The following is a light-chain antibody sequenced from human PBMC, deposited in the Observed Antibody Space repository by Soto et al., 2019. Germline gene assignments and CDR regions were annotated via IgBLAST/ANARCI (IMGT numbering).Light chain of an antibody. J-gene: IGKJ4*01. V-gene: IGKV3-11*01. Sequence: ETVLTQSPATLSLSPGERATLSCRASQSVGSYLAWYQQKPGQAPRLLIYDASTRATGIPARFSGSGSGTDLTLTISSLETEDFAVYYCQQRSNWPPLLTFGGGTKVEIK. CDR3: QQRSNWPPLLT. CDR2: DAS. CDR1: QSVGSY.